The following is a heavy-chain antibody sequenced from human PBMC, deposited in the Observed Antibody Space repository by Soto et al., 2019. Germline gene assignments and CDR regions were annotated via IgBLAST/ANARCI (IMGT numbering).Heavy chain of an antibody. CDR1: GYTFTSHA. Sequence: RASVKVSCKASGYTFTSHAMHWVRQAPGQRLEWMGWINAGNGNTKYSQKFQGRVTITRDTSASTAYMELSSLRSEDTAVYYCAREEYGGNSGDAFDLWGQGTMVTVSS. CDR3: AREEYGGNSGDAFDL. D-gene: IGHD2-21*02. V-gene: IGHV1-3*01. CDR2: INAGNGNT. J-gene: IGHJ3*01.